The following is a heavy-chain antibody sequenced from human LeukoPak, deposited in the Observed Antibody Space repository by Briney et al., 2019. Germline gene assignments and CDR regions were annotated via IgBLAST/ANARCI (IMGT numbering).Heavy chain of an antibody. CDR3: ASSAYESSGYGGYYMDV. CDR1: GYSISSGYY. D-gene: IGHD3-22*01. V-gene: IGHV4-38-2*02. Sequence: SETLSLTCTVSGYSISSGYYWGWSRQPPGKGLEWSGSIYHSGSTYYKPSLKSGVTISRDTSKKQVSLKLSSVTAADTAVYYCASSAYESSGYGGYYMDVWGKGTTVTVSS. CDR2: IYHSGST. J-gene: IGHJ6*03.